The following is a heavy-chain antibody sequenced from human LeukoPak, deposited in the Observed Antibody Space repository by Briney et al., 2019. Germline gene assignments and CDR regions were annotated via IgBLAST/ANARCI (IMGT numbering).Heavy chain of an antibody. V-gene: IGHV3-15*01. CDR2: IKSITDGGKT. Sequence: SGGSLRLSCAASGFTFSNAWMSWVRQAPGKGLEWVGRIKSITDGGKTDYAAPVKGRFTISRDDSKNTLYLQMNSLKTEDTAVYYCTSGFGTPGYGMDVWGQGTTVTVSS. D-gene: IGHD3-10*01. CDR1: GFTFSNAW. CDR3: TSGFGTPGYGMDV. J-gene: IGHJ6*02.